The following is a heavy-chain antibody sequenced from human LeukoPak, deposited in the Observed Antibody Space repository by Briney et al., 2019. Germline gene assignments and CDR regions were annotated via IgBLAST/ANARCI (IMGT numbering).Heavy chain of an antibody. CDR1: GGSISSYY. CDR2: IYTSGST. D-gene: IGHD6-13*01. Sequence: PSETLSLTCTVSGGSISSYYWSWIRQPAGKGLEWIGRIYTSGSTNYHPSLKSRVTMSVDTSKNQFSLRLISVTAADTAVYYCAREPVGSSFDYWGQGTLVTVSS. J-gene: IGHJ4*02. V-gene: IGHV4-4*07. CDR3: AREPVGSSFDY.